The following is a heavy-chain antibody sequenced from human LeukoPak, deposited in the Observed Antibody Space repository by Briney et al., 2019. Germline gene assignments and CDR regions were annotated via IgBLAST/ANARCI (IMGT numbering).Heavy chain of an antibody. CDR1: GGTFTSYA. J-gene: IGHJ4*02. V-gene: IGHV1-69*05. D-gene: IGHD3-10*01. CDR3: AGTYYYGSGSYYNPARFDY. CDR2: IIPIFGKA. Sequence: ASVKVSCKASGGTFTSYAISWVRQAPGQGLEWMGRIIPIFGKANYAQKFQGRVTITTDESTRKAYMELSSLRSEHTAVYYCAGTYYYGSGSYYNPARFDYWGQGTLVTVSS.